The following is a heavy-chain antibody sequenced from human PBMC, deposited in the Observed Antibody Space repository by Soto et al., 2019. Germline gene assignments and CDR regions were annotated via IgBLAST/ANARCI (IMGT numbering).Heavy chain of an antibody. D-gene: IGHD3-3*01. V-gene: IGHV3-7*01. CDR1: GFTFSSYW. CDR3: AREQYYDFWSGYLGQNYYYYYMDV. Sequence: SLRLSCAASGFTFSSYWMSWVRQAPGKGLEWVANIKEDGSEKYYVDSVRGRFTISRDNAKNSLYLQMNSLRAEDTAVYYCAREQYYDFWSGYLGQNYYYYYMDVWGKGTTVTVSS. J-gene: IGHJ6*03. CDR2: IKEDGSEK.